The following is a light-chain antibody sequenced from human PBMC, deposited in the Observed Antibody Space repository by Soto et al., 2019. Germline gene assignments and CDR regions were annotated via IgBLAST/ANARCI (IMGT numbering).Light chain of an antibody. V-gene: IGLV4-69*01. Sequence: QPVLTQSPSASASLGASVKLTCTLSSGHSSYAIAWHQQQPEKGPRYLMKLNSDGSHSEGDGLPDRFSGSSSGAERYLTIPSLQSEDEADYYCQTWGTGTVVFGGGTKLTVL. CDR1: SGHSSYA. CDR3: QTWGTGTVV. CDR2: LNSDGSH. J-gene: IGLJ2*01.